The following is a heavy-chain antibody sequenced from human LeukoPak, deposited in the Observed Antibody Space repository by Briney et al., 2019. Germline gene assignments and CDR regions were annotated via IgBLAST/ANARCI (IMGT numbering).Heavy chain of an antibody. CDR3: ARHSGSGWQSLGY. Sequence: ASVKVSCKASGYTFSNYGISWVRQAPGLGLEWMGWTSYNGNTNYAQKFQDRVTMTTDTSTTTAYMELRSLESDDTAVYYCARHSGSGWQSLGYWGQGTLVTVSS. CDR2: TSYNGNT. CDR1: GYTFSNYG. D-gene: IGHD6-19*01. J-gene: IGHJ4*02. V-gene: IGHV1-18*04.